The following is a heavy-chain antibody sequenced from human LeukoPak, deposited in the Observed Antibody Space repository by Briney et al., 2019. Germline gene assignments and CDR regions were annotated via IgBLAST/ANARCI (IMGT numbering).Heavy chain of an antibody. CDR2: INHSGST. V-gene: IGHV4-34*01. Sequence: SETLSLTCAVYGGSFSGYYWSWIRQPPGKGLEWIGEINHSGSTNYNPSLKSRVTISVDTSKNQFSLKLSSVTAADTAVYYCARARTGFWSGYSYYFDYWGQGTLVTVSS. CDR3: ARARTGFWSGYSYYFDY. D-gene: IGHD3-3*01. J-gene: IGHJ4*02. CDR1: GGSFSGYY.